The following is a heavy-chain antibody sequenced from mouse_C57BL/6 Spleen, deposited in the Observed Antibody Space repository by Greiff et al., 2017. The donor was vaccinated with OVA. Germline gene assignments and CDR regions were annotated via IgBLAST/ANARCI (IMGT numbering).Heavy chain of an antibody. CDR3: ARKDDGYWYFDV. D-gene: IGHD2-3*01. CDR2: IHPNSGST. V-gene: IGHV1-64*01. J-gene: IGHJ1*03. CDR1: GYTFTSYW. Sequence: QVQLQQPGAELVKPGASVTLSCKASGYTFTSYWMHWVKQRPGQGLEWIGMIHPNSGSTNYNEKFKSKATLTVDKSSSTAYMQLSSLTSEDSAVYYCARKDDGYWYFDVWGTGTTVTVSS.